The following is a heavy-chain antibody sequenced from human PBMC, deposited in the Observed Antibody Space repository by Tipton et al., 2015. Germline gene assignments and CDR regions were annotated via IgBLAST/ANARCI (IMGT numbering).Heavy chain of an antibody. V-gene: IGHV3-23*01. J-gene: IGHJ4*02. CDR2: ISGSGGST. CDR1: GFTFTNYV. CDR3: AKDLGAQLYDTSGYFDS. Sequence: SLRLSCAASGFTFTNYVLAWVRQAPGKGLEWVSAISGSGGSTYYAESVKGRFTISRDNAKNSLYLQMNSLRAEDTALYYCAKDLGAQLYDTSGYFDSWGQGTLVTVSS. D-gene: IGHD3-22*01.